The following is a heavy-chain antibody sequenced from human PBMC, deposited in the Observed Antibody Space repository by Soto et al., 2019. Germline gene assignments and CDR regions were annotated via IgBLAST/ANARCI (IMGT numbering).Heavy chain of an antibody. V-gene: IGHV4-59*01. D-gene: IGHD4-4*01. Sequence: PSETLSLTCTVSGGSISSYYWSWIRQPPGKGLEWIGYIYYSGSTNYNPSLKSRVTISVDTSKNQFSLKLSSVTAADTAVYYCARGRSEYSNYVFDYWGQGTLVTVSS. CDR1: GGSISSYY. CDR2: IYYSGST. J-gene: IGHJ4*02. CDR3: ARGRSEYSNYVFDY.